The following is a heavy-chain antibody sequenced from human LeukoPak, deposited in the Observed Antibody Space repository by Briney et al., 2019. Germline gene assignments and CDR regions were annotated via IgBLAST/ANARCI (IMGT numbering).Heavy chain of an antibody. Sequence: ASVKVSCKASGYTFTSYYMHWVRQAPGQGLEWMGWINPNSGGTNYAQKFQGWVTMTRDTSISTAYMELSRLRSDDTAVYYCARVPSRPGNYYGMDVWGQGTTVTVSS. CDR3: ARVPSRPGNYYGMDV. D-gene: IGHD3-10*01. CDR2: INPNSGGT. CDR1: GYTFTSYY. J-gene: IGHJ6*02. V-gene: IGHV1-2*04.